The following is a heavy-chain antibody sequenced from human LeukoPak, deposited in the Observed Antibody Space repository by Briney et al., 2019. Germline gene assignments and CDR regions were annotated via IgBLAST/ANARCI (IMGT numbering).Heavy chain of an antibody. CDR3: ARAGSELPTPYDY. J-gene: IGHJ4*02. V-gene: IGHV1-2*02. D-gene: IGHD1-7*01. CDR1: GYTFTAYY. CDR2: INPNSGGT. Sequence: GAPVKVSCKASGYTFTAYYMHWVRQAPGQGLEWMGWINPNSGGTNYAQKFQGRVTMTRDTSISTAYMELSRLRSDDTAVYYCARAGSELPTPYDYWGQGTLVTVSS.